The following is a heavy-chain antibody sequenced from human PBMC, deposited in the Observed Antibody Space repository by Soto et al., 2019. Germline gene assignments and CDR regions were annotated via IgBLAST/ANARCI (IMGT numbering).Heavy chain of an antibody. CDR3: EGSGT. Sequence: EVQLLESGGGLVQPGGSLRLSCAVSGFTLTNYAMSWVRQAPGKGLEWVAWTSASGDRTYYADSVKGRFTISKDSSKNTLWLEMNSMRAEDSAVYHCEGSGTWGQGTMVTVSS. D-gene: IGHD3-10*01. CDR2: TSASGDRT. CDR1: GFTLTNYA. J-gene: IGHJ3*01. V-gene: IGHV3-23*01.